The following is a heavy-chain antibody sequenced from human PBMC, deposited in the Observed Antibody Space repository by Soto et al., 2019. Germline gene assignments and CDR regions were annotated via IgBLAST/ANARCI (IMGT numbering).Heavy chain of an antibody. CDR1: GYIFVNYG. CDR2: IRPYSGNT. Sequence: QVQLVQCGDEVRKPGSSVKVSCKASGYIFVNYGIAWVRQAPGQGLEWMGWIRPYSGNTHYASKVQGRLTMTTDTATSTADMDLGSLTSDDTAVYYCAMVDNYVTPTPQDVWGQGTTVTVSS. V-gene: IGHV1-18*01. CDR3: AMVDNYVTPTPQDV. D-gene: IGHD3-16*01. J-gene: IGHJ6*02.